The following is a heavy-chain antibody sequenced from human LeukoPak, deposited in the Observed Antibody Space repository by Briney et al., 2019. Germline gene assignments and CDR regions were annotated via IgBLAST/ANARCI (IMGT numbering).Heavy chain of an antibody. Sequence: GRSLRLSCAASGFTFSSYAMHWVRQAPGKGLEWVAVISYDGSNKYYADSVKGRFTISRDNSKNTLYLQMNSLRAEDTAVYYCAKDHASSNAFDIWGQGTMVTVSS. CDR1: GFTFSSYA. CDR3: AKDHASSNAFDI. J-gene: IGHJ3*02. V-gene: IGHV3-30-3*01. D-gene: IGHD2-2*01. CDR2: ISYDGSNK.